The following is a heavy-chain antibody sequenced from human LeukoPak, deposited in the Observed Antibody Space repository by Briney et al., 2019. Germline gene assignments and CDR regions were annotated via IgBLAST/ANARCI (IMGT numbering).Heavy chain of an antibody. CDR2: IYYSGST. D-gene: IGHD6-13*01. CDR1: GGSVSSGSYY. Sequence: SETLSLTCTVSGGSVSSGSYYWSWIRQPPGKGLEWIGYIYYSGSTKYNPSLKSRVTISVDTSKNQFSLKLYSVTAADTAVYYCARDSLITAAGLVGMDVWGQGTTVTVSS. J-gene: IGHJ6*02. CDR3: ARDSLITAAGLVGMDV. V-gene: IGHV4-61*01.